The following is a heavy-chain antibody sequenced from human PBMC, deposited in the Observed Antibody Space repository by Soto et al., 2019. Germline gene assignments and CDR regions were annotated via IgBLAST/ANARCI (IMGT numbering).Heavy chain of an antibody. CDR1: GYTFIGYY. D-gene: IGHD2-15*01. V-gene: IGHV1-2*02. Sequence: QAQLVQSGAEVKNPGASVKVSCMTSGYTFIGYYMHWVRQAPGQGLEWMGWVNPRNGDTSYAQKFQGRVTVTSDTSITAAFIDFSRLMSEDTAVYYCALLVFSGGGCYSGVFAYWGQATLVTVSA. CDR2: VNPRNGDT. CDR3: ALLVFSGGGCYSGVFAY. J-gene: IGHJ4*02.